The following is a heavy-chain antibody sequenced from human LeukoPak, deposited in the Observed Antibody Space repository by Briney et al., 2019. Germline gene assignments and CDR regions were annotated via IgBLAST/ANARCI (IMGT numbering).Heavy chain of an antibody. CDR1: GYTFTSYG. J-gene: IGHJ4*02. V-gene: IGHV1-18*01. Sequence: ASVKVSCKASGYTFTSYGIGWVRQAPGQGMEWMGWIHAYHGNTNYEQTPQGRVTMTTDTCKSTAYMELRSLRSDDTAVYYCASAPLSGRYLVSWGQGTLVTVSS. CDR2: IHAYHGNT. CDR3: ASAPLSGRYLVS. D-gene: IGHD1-26*01.